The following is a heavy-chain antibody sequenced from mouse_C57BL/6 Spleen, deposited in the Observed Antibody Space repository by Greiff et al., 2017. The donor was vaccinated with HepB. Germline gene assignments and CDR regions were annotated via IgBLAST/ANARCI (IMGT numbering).Heavy chain of an antibody. J-gene: IGHJ1*03. CDR3: AKMGSYWYFDV. CDR1: GYTFTSYW. CDR2: IDPSDSYT. V-gene: IGHV1-69*01. Sequence: QVQLQQPGAELVMPGASVKLSCKASGYTFTSYWMHWVKQRPGQGLEWIGEIDPSDSYTNYNQKFKGKSTLTVDKSSSTAYMQLSSLTSEDSAVYYCAKMGSYWYFDVWGTGTTVTVSS.